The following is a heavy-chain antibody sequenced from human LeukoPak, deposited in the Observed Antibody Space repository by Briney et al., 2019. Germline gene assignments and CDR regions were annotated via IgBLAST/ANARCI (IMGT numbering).Heavy chain of an antibody. D-gene: IGHD3-22*01. V-gene: IGHV3-48*04. CDR1: GFTFRTSG. CDR2: ISSSGTTI. Sequence: GGSLRLSCAASGFTFRTSGMNWVRQAPGKGLEWVSYISSSGTTISYAQSVKGRFTISRANAKNSVYLQMNSLRAEDTAVYYCARSYYYDSGGDPFDYWGQGTLVTVSS. CDR3: ARSYYYDSGGDPFDY. J-gene: IGHJ4*02.